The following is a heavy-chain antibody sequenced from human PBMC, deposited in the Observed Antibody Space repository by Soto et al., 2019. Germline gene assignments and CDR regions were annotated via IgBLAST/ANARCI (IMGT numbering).Heavy chain of an antibody. V-gene: IGHV4-34*01. Sequence: SETLSVTCAVYGGSFSGYYWSWIRQPPGKGLEWIGEINHSGSTNYNPSLKSRVTISVDTSKNQFSLKLSSVTAADTAVYYCARGLIRITIFGVVTVFDYWGQGTLVTVSS. CDR2: INHSGST. CDR1: GGSFSGYY. J-gene: IGHJ4*02. CDR3: ARGLIRITIFGVVTVFDY. D-gene: IGHD3-3*01.